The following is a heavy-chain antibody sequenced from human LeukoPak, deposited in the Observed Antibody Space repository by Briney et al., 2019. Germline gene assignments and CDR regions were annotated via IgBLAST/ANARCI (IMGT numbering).Heavy chain of an antibody. D-gene: IGHD3-3*01. CDR3: ARLAPPMEFDY. Sequence: SETLSLTCTVSGGSISSYYWSWIRQPAGKGLEWIGRIYSSGSTNYNPSLKSRVTMSVDTSKNQFSLKLNSVTAADTAVYYCARLAPPMEFDYWGQGTLVTVSS. CDR2: IYSSGST. CDR1: GGSISSYY. V-gene: IGHV4-4*07. J-gene: IGHJ4*02.